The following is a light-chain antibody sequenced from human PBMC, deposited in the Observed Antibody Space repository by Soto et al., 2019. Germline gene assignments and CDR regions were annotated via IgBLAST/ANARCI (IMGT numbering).Light chain of an antibody. Sequence: QLVLTQPPSASASLGASVTLTCTLSSGYSNYKVDWYQQRPGKGPRFVMRVGTGGIVGSKGDGIPDRFSVLGSGLNRYLTIKNNQEEYESDYHCGVDHGSGSNYVFGTGTKVTVL. J-gene: IGLJ1*01. CDR2: VGTGGIVG. CDR1: SGYSNYK. V-gene: IGLV9-49*01. CDR3: GVDHGSGSNYV.